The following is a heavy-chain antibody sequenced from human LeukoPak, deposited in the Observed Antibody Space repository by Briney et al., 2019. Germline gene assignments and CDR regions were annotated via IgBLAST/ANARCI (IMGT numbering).Heavy chain of an antibody. Sequence: ASVKVSCKASGYTLTSYDINWVRQATGQGLEWIGWMNPNSLNTGYAQKFRGRVTMTGDTSISTAYMELSSLISEDTAVYYCARGIRNQLLSEYWGQGSLVTVSS. V-gene: IGHV1-8*02. D-gene: IGHD2-2*01. CDR1: GYTLTSYD. CDR2: MNPNSLNT. J-gene: IGHJ4*02. CDR3: ARGIRNQLLSEY.